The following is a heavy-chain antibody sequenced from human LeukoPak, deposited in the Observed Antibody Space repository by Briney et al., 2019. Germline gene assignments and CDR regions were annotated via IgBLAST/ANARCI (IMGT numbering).Heavy chain of an antibody. J-gene: IGHJ4*02. Sequence: GESLKISCRGSGYSFTSYWIGWVRQMPGKGLEWMGIIYPGDSDTRYSPSFQGQVTISADKSISTAYLQWSSLKASDTAMYYCARHNSYGSGGFAVDYWGQGTLVTVSS. D-gene: IGHD3-10*01. CDR2: IYPGDSDT. CDR3: ARHNSYGSGGFAVDY. V-gene: IGHV5-51*01. CDR1: GYSFTSYW.